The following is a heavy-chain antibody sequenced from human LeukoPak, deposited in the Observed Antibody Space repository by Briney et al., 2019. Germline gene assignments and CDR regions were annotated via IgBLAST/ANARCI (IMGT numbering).Heavy chain of an antibody. CDR2: IYYSGST. D-gene: IGHD2-21*02. CDR3: ARSGHCGGDCYRYYFDY. Sequence: SETLSLTCTVSGGSISSGSYYWGWIRQPPGKGLEWIGSIYYSGSTYYKPSLKSRVTISVDTSKNQFSPKVSSVTAADTAVYFCARSGHCGGDCYRYYFDYWGQGTLVTVSS. J-gene: IGHJ4*02. V-gene: IGHV4-39*07. CDR1: GGSISSGSYY.